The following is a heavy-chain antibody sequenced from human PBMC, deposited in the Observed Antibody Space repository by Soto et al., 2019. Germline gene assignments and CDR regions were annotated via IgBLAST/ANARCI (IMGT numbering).Heavy chain of an antibody. CDR1: GGSIISGGYS. Sequence: PSETLSLTCAVSGGSIISGGYSFICIRQPPWNGLEWIGYIYHSGSTYYNPSLKSRVTISVDRSKNQFSLKLSSVTAADTAVYYCARAGGGYSYGYVDYWGQGTLVTVSS. CDR2: IYHSGST. V-gene: IGHV4-30-2*01. CDR3: ARAGGGYSYGYVDY. J-gene: IGHJ4*02. D-gene: IGHD5-18*01.